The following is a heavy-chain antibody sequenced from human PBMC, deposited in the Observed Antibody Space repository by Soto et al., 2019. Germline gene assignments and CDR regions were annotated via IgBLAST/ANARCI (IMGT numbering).Heavy chain of an antibody. CDR1: GYTFTGYY. D-gene: IGHD6-6*01. CDR2: INPNSGGT. J-gene: IGHJ4*02. CDR3: AREYSSSSCFDY. Sequence: GASVKVSCKASGYTFTGYYMHWVRQAPGQGLEWMGWINPNSGGTNYAQKFQGWVTMTRDTSISTAYKELSRLRSDDTAVYYCAREYSSSSCFDYWGQGTLVTVSS. V-gene: IGHV1-2*04.